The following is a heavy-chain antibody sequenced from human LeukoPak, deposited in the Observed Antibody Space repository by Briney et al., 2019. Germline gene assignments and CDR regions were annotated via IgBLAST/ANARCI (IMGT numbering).Heavy chain of an antibody. CDR2: ITGSGDAT. Sequence: GGSLRLSCAASGFTFSTYAMSWVRQAPGKGLEWVSLITGSGDATYYADSVKGRFTISRDNSKNTLYLQMNSLRAEDTAIYYCANLKVYAFDIWGQGTMVTVSS. D-gene: IGHD5/OR15-5a*01. J-gene: IGHJ3*02. V-gene: IGHV3-23*01. CDR3: ANLKVYAFDI. CDR1: GFTFSTYA.